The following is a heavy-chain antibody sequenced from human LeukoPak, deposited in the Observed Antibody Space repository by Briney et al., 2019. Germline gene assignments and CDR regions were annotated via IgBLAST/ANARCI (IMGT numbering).Heavy chain of an antibody. J-gene: IGHJ4*02. CDR2: IYYSGST. CDR3: ARAPTSPYYYDSSGYYYFDY. V-gene: IGHV4-31*03. D-gene: IGHD3-22*01. Sequence: PSETLSLTCTVSGGSISSGGYYWSWIRQHPGKGLEWIGYIYYSGSTYYNPSLKSRVTISVDMSKNQFSLKLSSVTAADTAVYYCARAPTSPYYYDSSGYYYFDYWGQGTLVTVSS. CDR1: GGSISSGGYY.